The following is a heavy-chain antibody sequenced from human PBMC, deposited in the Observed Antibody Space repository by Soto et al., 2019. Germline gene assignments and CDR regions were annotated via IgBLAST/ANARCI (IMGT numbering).Heavy chain of an antibody. J-gene: IGHJ4*02. CDR2: ISGSGVNT. CDR1: GFTFSSYA. V-gene: IGHV3-23*01. CDR3: AKRIAAPGPYFDH. Sequence: EVQLLESGGGLVQPGGSLRLSCAASGFTFSSYAMSWVRQAPGKGLEWVSAISGSGVNTYYADSVKGRFTISRDNSKNTLYLQMNSLRAEDTAVYYCAKRIAAPGPYFDHWGQGTLVTVSS. D-gene: IGHD6-13*01.